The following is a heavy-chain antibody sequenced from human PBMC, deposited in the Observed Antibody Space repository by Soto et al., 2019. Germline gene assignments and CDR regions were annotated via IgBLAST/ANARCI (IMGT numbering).Heavy chain of an antibody. J-gene: IGHJ4*02. CDR3: XXXXXVGVGATAY. V-gene: IGHV1-46*01. CDR1: GYTFTSDY. D-gene: IGHD1-26*01. Sequence: QVQLVQSGAEVKKPGASVKVSCKASGYTFTSDYMHWVRQAPGQGLEWMGRINPSGGSTIYSQNFQDRFSVXRDPSTSTXXXXXXXXXXXXXXXXXXXXXXXVGVGATAYWGQGTLVTVSS. CDR2: INPSGGST.